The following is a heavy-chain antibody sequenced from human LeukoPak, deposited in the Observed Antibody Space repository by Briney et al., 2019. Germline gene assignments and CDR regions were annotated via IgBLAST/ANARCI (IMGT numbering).Heavy chain of an antibody. V-gene: IGHV3-48*01. CDR3: ARGVAAPWAFDI. CDR1: GFTFSSHS. J-gene: IGHJ3*02. Sequence: AGGSLRLSCAAPGFTFSSHSMNWVRQAPGKGLEWVSYITSGSTTIYYADSVKGRFTISRDNAKNSLYLQMSSLRAEDTAVYHCARGVAAPWAFDIRGQGTVVTVSS. CDR2: ITSGSTTI. D-gene: IGHD2-15*01.